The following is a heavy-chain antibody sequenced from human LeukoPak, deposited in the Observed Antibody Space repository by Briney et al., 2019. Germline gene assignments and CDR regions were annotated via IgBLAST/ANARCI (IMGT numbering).Heavy chain of an antibody. CDR2: ISSSSSYI. D-gene: IGHD3-10*01. J-gene: IGHJ4*02. Sequence: PGGSLRLSCAASGFTFSSYSMNWVRQAPGKGLEWVSSISSSSSYIYYADSVKGRFTISRDNAKNSLYPQMNSLRAEDTAVYYCARSSSGLPVNWGQGTLVTVSS. CDR3: ARSSSGLPVN. CDR1: GFTFSSYS. V-gene: IGHV3-21*01.